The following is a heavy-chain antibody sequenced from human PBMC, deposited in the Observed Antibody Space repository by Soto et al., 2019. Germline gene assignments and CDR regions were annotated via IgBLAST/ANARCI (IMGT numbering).Heavy chain of an antibody. J-gene: IGHJ3*02. CDR2: IYYSGST. D-gene: IGHD2-2*01. CDR3: ARLPPVVVPAAIWGAFDI. CDR1: GGSISSYY. Sequence: SETVSLTCTVSGGSISSYYWSWIRQPPGKGLEWIGYIYYSGSTNYNPSLKSRVTISVDTSKNQFSLKLSSVTAADTAVYYCARLPPVVVPAAIWGAFDIWGQGTMVTVSS. V-gene: IGHV4-59*08.